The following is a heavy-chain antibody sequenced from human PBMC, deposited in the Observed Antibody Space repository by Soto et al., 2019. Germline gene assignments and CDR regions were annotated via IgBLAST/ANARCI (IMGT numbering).Heavy chain of an antibody. CDR2: INAGNGNT. CDR3: ARDLQADY. CDR1: GDTLSISV. Sequence: GVSAKIGRAASGDTLSISVVHWVRQAPGQRLEWMGWINAGNGNTKYSQKFQGRVTITRDTSASTAYMELSSLRSEDTAVYYCARDLQADYWGQGTLVTVSS. V-gene: IGHV1-3*01. J-gene: IGHJ4*02.